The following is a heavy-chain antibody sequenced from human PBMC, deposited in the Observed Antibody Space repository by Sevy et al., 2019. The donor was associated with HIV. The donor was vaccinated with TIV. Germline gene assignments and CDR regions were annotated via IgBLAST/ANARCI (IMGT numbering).Heavy chain of an antibody. D-gene: IGHD3-22*01. CDR1: GFTFSSYA. Sequence: GGSLRLSCAASGFTFSSYAMSWVRQAPGKGLEWVSAISGSGGRTYYADSVKGRFTMSRYNAKKTLYLQMNSLRAEDVAVYYCAKDSRYDSSRYFGYWGQGTLVTVSS. CDR3: AKDSRYDSSRYFGY. CDR2: ISGSGGRT. J-gene: IGHJ4*02. V-gene: IGHV3-23*01.